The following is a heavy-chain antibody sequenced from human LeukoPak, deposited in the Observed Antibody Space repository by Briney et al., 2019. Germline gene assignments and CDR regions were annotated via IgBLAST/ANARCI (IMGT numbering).Heavy chain of an antibody. CDR2: MSSRSSTI. D-gene: IGHD3-10*01. V-gene: IGHV3-48*01. Sequence: PGGSLRLSCAASGFTFNTYSMNWVRQAPGKGLEWVSYMSSRSSTIYYADSVKGRFTISRDNAKNSLYLQMNSLRAEDTAVYYCASSIKFGELYFDYWGQGTLVTVSS. CDR3: ASSIKFGELYFDY. CDR1: GFTFNTYS. J-gene: IGHJ4*02.